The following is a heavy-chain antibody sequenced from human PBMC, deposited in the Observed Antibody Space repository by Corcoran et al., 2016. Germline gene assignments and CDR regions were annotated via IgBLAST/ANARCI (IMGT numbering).Heavy chain of an antibody. V-gene: IGHV1-18*01. D-gene: IGHD3-22*01. Sequence: QVQVVQSGAAVKKPGASVNVSCKTSGYPFSSYGISWVRQAPGQGLEWMGWISAGNGKTNYAQKFRGRVTMTTDTSTGTVYMELRSLRSDDTALYYCARDRNYYDTSGPSNFWGQGTLVTVSS. J-gene: IGHJ4*02. CDR2: ISAGNGKT. CDR3: ARDRNYYDTSGPSNF. CDR1: GYPFSSYG.